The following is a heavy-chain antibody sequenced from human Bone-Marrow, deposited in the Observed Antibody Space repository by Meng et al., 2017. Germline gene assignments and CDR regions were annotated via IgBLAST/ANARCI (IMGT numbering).Heavy chain of an antibody. V-gene: IGHV4-61*01. J-gene: IGHJ3*02. CDR2: IYYSGIT. CDR1: GGSITSSSYY. Sequence: SETLSLTCTVSGGSITSSSYYWSWIRQPPGKGPEWIGYIYYSGITNYNPSLRSRVTISVDTSKTQFSLRLTFVTAADTALYYCARAPTYCSGGSCYSGGAFDIWGQGAMVTVSS. CDR3: ARAPTYCSGGSCYSGGAFDI. D-gene: IGHD2-15*01.